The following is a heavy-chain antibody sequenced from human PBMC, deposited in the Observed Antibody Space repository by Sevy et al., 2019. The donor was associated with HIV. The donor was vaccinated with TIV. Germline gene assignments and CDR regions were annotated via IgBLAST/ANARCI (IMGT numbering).Heavy chain of an antibody. CDR2: ISGSGGST. J-gene: IGHJ4*02. D-gene: IGHD3-10*01. Sequence: GGSLRLSCAASGFIFNSYAMSWVRQAPGKGLEWVSTISGSGGSTYYADSVKGRFTISRDNFKNTPDLQMNSLRGEDKAVYYCAKAYGSGSPPFDWGQGTLVTVSS. V-gene: IGHV3-23*01. CDR3: AKAYGSGSPPFD. CDR1: GFIFNSYA.